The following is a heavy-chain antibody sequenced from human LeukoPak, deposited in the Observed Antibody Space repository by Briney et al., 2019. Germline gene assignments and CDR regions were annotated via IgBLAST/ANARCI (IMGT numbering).Heavy chain of an antibody. Sequence: GGSLRLSCAASGFTFSSHGVHWVRQAPGEGLEWVSGISGSGGSTVYAESVKGRFTISRDNSENSVYLQLHSLRAEDTAVYYCAKAGPSYFDYWGRGTLVTVSS. CDR2: ISGSGGST. CDR3: AKAGPSYFDY. D-gene: IGHD7-27*01. V-gene: IGHV3-23*01. J-gene: IGHJ4*02. CDR1: GFTFSSHG.